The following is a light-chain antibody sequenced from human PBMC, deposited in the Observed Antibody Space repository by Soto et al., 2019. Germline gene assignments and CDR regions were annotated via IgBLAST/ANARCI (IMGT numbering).Light chain of an antibody. CDR3: CSYAGSNILM. J-gene: IGLJ3*02. Sequence: QSALTQPRSVSGSPGQSVTISCTGTSSHVGGYNYVSWYQQNPGTVPKLMIFAVHKRPSGVPDRFAGSKSGNTASLTISGLQAEDEADYHCCSYAGSNILMFGGGTKLTVL. CDR1: SSHVGGYNY. CDR2: AVH. V-gene: IGLV2-11*01.